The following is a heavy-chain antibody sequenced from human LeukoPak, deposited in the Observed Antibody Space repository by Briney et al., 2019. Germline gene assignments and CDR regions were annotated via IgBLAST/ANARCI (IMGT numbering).Heavy chain of an antibody. CDR1: GFTFSSYA. D-gene: IGHD2-2*01. Sequence: GGSLRLSCAASGFTFSSYAMHWVRQAPGKGLEWVAVISYDGSNKYYADSVKGRFTISRDNSKNTLYLQMNSLRAEDTAVYYCAREHCSSTSCYDAFDIWGQGTMVTVSS. V-gene: IGHV3-30*01. CDR2: ISYDGSNK. J-gene: IGHJ3*02. CDR3: AREHCSSTSCYDAFDI.